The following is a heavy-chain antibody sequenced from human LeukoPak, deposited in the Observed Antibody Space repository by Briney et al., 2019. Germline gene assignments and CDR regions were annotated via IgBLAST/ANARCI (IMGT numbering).Heavy chain of an antibody. CDR3: AKAAFSRTSYFDY. CDR2: ISGSGGNT. V-gene: IGHV3-23*01. J-gene: IGHJ4*02. Sequence: SGGSLRLSCAASGFTFSTYTMRWVRHAPGEGLEWVSAISGSGGNTYYADPVTGRFTISRDNSKNTLYLQMVSLRADDTAVYYCAKAAFSRTSYFDYWGQGTLVTASS. D-gene: IGHD3-3*02. CDR1: GFTFSTYT.